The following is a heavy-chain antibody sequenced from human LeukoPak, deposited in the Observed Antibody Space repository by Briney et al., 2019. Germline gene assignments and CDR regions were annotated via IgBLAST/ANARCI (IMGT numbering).Heavy chain of an antibody. Sequence: GGSLRLSCAASGFTFSTFAMIWVRQPPGKGLEWVSSIFPSGGEIHYADSVRGRFTISRDNAKNSLYLQMNSLRAEDTALYYCARELPVAGTLAFDIWGQGTMVTVSS. V-gene: IGHV3-21*04. CDR2: IFPSGGEI. J-gene: IGHJ3*02. CDR1: GFTFSTFA. CDR3: ARELPVAGTLAFDI. D-gene: IGHD6-19*01.